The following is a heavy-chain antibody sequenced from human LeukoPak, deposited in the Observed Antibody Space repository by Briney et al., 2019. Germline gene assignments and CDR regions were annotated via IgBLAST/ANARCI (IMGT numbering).Heavy chain of an antibody. Sequence: ASVKVSCKASGYTFTSYGFSWVRQAPGQVLECIGCINAYNGNTNYAQTLQGRVTMTTHPSTSTAYMQLRSLRFDDTAVYYCARRQGTTLSFDYWGQGTLVTVSS. CDR3: ARRQGTTLSFDY. J-gene: IGHJ4*02. D-gene: IGHD1-1*01. V-gene: IGHV1-18*01. CDR1: GYTFTSYG. CDR2: INAYNGNT.